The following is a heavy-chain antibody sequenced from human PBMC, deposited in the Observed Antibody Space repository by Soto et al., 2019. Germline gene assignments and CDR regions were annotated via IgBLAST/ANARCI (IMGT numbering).Heavy chain of an antibody. V-gene: IGHV4-30-4*01. CDR2: IYYSGST. Sequence: PXETLTLPCTVSGASINSDDYYWSWIRQPPGKGLEWIGHIYYSGSTYYNPSLKSRAGISVDSSKSQVSLKLTSVTAADTAVYLCARILMNYYRLEYWGQGALVTAPQ. J-gene: IGHJ4*02. CDR1: GASINSDDYY. CDR3: ARILMNYYRLEY. D-gene: IGHD3-10*01.